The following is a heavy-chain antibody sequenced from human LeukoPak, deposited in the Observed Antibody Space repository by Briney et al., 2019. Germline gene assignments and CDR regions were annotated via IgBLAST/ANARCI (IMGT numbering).Heavy chain of an antibody. D-gene: IGHD6-19*01. CDR3: TTAGLRFQGWS. CDR2: IKSKTYGGTT. CDR1: GFTFSNTW. J-gene: IGHJ4*02. V-gene: IGHV3-15*01. Sequence: GGSLRLSCAASGFTFSNTWMSWVRQTPGKGVEWVGRIKSKTYGGTTDYAAPVKGRFTISRDDSKNTLFLQMNSLKTEDTAVYYCTTAGLRFQGWSWGQGTLVTVSS.